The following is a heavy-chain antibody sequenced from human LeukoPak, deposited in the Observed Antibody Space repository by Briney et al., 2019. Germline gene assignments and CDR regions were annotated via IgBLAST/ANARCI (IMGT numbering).Heavy chain of an antibody. CDR2: IYSSGST. D-gene: IGHD4-23*01. CDR1: GGSISTYY. Sequence: NPSETLSLTCTVSGGSISTYYWNWIRQTAGKGLEWIGRIYSSGSTNYNPSLKSRVTMSVDTSKNQFSLRLPSVTAAATAVYFCARGSGGNWAYYYMDVWGKGTTVTISS. V-gene: IGHV4-4*07. J-gene: IGHJ6*03. CDR3: ARGSGGNWAYYYMDV.